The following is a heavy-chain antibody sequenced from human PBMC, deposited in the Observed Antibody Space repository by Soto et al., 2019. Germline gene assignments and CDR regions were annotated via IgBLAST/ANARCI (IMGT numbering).Heavy chain of an antibody. V-gene: IGHV1-69*02. CDR3: AGFYGSGSYYLDY. CDR1: GGTFSSYT. Sequence: SVKVSCKASGGTFSSYTISWVRQAPGQGLEWMGRIIPILGIANYAQKFQGRVTITADKSTSTAYMELSSPRSEDTAVYYCAGFYGSGSYYLDYWGQGTLVTVSS. D-gene: IGHD3-10*01. J-gene: IGHJ4*02. CDR2: IIPILGIA.